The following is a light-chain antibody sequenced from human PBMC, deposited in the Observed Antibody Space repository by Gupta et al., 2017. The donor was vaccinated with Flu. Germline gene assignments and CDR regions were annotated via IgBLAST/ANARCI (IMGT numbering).Light chain of an antibody. CDR3: QTWGTGVPKV. CDR1: SYA. CDR2: ITGDGSH. Sequence: SYAVAVHQQHPQQGHRYLLRITGDGSHRRGDDIPVRVSGSSSGAERYLTVSRLQSEDEADYSCQTWGTGVPKVFGGGTKVTVL. J-gene: IGLJ3*02. V-gene: IGLV4-69*01.